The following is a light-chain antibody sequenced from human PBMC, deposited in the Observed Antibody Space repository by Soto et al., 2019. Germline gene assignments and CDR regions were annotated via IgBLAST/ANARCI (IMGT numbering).Light chain of an antibody. V-gene: IGLV2-14*03. CDR1: SSDVGYYTY. J-gene: IGLJ1*01. CDR3: GAYAPSSSFAYV. CDR2: EVS. Sequence: QSVLTQPASVSGSPGQSITISCTGTSSDVGYYTYVSWYQQHPGNAPKLILYEVSNRPSGISNRFSGSKSGNTASLTISGLQAEDEAEYFCGAYAPSSSFAYVFGTGTKVTVL.